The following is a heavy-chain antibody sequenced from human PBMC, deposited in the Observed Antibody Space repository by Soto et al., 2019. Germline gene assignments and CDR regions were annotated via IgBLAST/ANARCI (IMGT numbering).Heavy chain of an antibody. V-gene: IGHV6-1*01. CDR2: TYYRSKWYN. CDR3: ATVMGTSGIDS. Sequence: QTLSLTSALSGDSVSTNSATWDWSRQSPSRGLEWLGRTYYRSKWYNDYAVSVKGRITINPDTSNNDLSLQLNSLTPDDTAVYFCATVMGTSGIDSWGLGTVVTVCS. D-gene: IGHD2-2*01. CDR1: GDSVSTNSAT. J-gene: IGHJ1*01.